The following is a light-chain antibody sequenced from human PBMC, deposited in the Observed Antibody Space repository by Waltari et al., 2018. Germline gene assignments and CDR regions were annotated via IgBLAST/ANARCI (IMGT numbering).Light chain of an antibody. V-gene: IGKV3-20*01. J-gene: IGKJ1*01. CDR1: QGVGKY. Sequence: EIVLTQSPGTLSLSPGERATLSCRASQGVGKYLAWYQQRPGQAHRLLRYHASIRPTGIHDRFSGSGFGTDFSLTISRLEPEDFAVYYCQKYDFLPATFGQGTTVEIK. CDR3: QKYDFLPAT. CDR2: HAS.